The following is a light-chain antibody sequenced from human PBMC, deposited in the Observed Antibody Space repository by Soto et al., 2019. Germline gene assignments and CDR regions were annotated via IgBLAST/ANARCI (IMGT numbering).Light chain of an antibody. CDR1: QSVSSY. CDR2: DAS. CDR3: QQSYTTPIT. J-gene: IGKJ5*01. V-gene: IGKV3-11*01. Sequence: LTHCLATLSLSPGEGATLSGRASQSVSSYLAWYQQKPGQAPRLLIYDASNRATGIPARFSGSGSGTDFTLTISSLQPEDFATYFCQQSYTTPITLGQGTRLEVK.